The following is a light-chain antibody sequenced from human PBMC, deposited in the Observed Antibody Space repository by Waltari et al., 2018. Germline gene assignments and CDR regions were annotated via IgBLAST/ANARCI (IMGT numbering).Light chain of an antibody. CDR3: QQRSNVLFA. CDR2: DAS. J-gene: IGKJ3*01. V-gene: IGKV3-11*01. Sequence: EVVLTQSPATLSLSPGERATLSCRASQSVSSFLAWYQQKPGKAPRLLIYDASNRATGNPARFRGSGSGTDFTLTISSLEPEDFAVYYCQQRSNVLFAFGPGTKVDFK. CDR1: QSVSSF.